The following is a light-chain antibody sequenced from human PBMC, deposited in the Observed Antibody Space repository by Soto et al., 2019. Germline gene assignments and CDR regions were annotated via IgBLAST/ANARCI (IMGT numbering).Light chain of an antibody. CDR1: QTISSNY. V-gene: IGKV3-20*01. CDR2: GAS. J-gene: IGKJ1*01. CDR3: QQYGSSPWT. Sequence: EFVLTQSPDTLSLSPGERATLSCRASQTISSNYVAWYQQKRGQAPRLLIYGASSRATGIPDRFSGSGSGTDFTLNVSRLEPEAFAVYYCQQYGSSPWTFGQGTTLEFK.